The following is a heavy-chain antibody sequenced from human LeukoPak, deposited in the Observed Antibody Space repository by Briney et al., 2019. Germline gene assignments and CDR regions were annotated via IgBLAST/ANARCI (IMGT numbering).Heavy chain of an antibody. D-gene: IGHD1-1*01. CDR3: TRATGGLSDY. CDR1: GYIFTNYD. Sequence: ASVKVSCKTSGYIFTNYDINWVRQGPGQGLEWMGWISPYNGDTKYAQKFQDRVTMSTDTSTSTTYMELRSLRSDDTAVYYCTRATGGLSDYWGQGTLVTVSS. V-gene: IGHV1-18*04. CDR2: ISPYNGDT. J-gene: IGHJ4*02.